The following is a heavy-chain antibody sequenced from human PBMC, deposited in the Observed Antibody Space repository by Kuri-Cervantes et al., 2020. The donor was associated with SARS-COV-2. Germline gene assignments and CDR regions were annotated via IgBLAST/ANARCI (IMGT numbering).Heavy chain of an antibody. CDR2: IWYDGSNK. V-gene: IGHV3-33*03. J-gene: IGHJ4*02. D-gene: IGHD3-10*01. Sequence: GESLKISCAASGFTFSSYGMHWVRQAPGKGLEWVAVIWYDGSNKYYADSVKGRFTISRDNAKNSLYLQMNSLRAEDTAVYYCVKDRPGSGSFAYWGQGTLVTVSS. CDR3: VKDRPGSGSFAY. CDR1: GFTFSSYG.